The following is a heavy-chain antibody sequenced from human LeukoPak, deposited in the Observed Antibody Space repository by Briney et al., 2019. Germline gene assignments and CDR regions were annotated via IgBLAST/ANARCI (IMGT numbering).Heavy chain of an antibody. V-gene: IGHV4-4*07. CDR1: GYSISSGYF. Sequence: SETLSLTCSVSGYSISSGYFWGWIRQPAGKGLEWIGRIYTSGSTNYNPSLKSRVTMSVDTSKNQFSLKLSSVTAADTAVYYCARGPYSGSLTTPEYYYYMDVWGKGTTVTVSS. CDR2: IYTSGST. D-gene: IGHD1-26*01. J-gene: IGHJ6*03. CDR3: ARGPYSGSLTTPEYYYYMDV.